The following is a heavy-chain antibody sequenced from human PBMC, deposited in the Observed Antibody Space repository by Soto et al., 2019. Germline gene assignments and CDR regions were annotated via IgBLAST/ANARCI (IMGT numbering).Heavy chain of an antibody. Sequence: SETLSLTCTVSGGSISSYYWSWIRQPPGKGLEWIGYIYYSGSTNYNPALKSRVTISVDTSKNQFSLKLSSVTAADTAVYYCARRYGYSFDYWGQGTLVTVSS. CDR2: IYYSGST. CDR1: GGSISSYY. CDR3: ARRYGYSFDY. J-gene: IGHJ4*02. D-gene: IGHD1-1*01. V-gene: IGHV4-59*08.